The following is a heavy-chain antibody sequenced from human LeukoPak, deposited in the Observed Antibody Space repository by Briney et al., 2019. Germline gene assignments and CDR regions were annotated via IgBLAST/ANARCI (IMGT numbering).Heavy chain of an antibody. J-gene: IGHJ6*03. V-gene: IGHV1-2*02. CDR3: ARRVVPTGTTGYYYYYMDV. D-gene: IGHD1-1*01. CDR2: INPNSGGT. CDR1: GYTFTGYY. Sequence: ASVKVSCKASGYTFTGYYMHWVRQAPGQGLEWMGWINPNSGGTNYAQKFQGRATMTRDTSISTAYMELSRLRSDDTAVYYCARRVVPTGTTGYYYYYMDVWGKGTTVTVSS.